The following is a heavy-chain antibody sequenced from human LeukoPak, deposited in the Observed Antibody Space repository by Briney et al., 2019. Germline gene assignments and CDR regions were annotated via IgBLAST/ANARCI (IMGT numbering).Heavy chain of an antibody. CDR2: IYYSGST. V-gene: IGHV4-61*01. D-gene: IGHD1-14*01. Sequence: SETLSLTCTVSGGSVSSSSYDWTWIRQPPGKGLEWIGYIYYSGSTGFNPSLKSRVTISLDTSKNQFSLKLSSVTAADTAVYYCARDRGGPERGYFDYWGQGTLVTVSS. CDR1: GGSVSSSSYD. CDR3: ARDRGGPERGYFDY. J-gene: IGHJ4*02.